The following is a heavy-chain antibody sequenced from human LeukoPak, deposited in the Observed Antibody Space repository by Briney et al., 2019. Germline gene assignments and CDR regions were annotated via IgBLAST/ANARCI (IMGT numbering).Heavy chain of an antibody. J-gene: IGHJ6*02. CDR3: ASLWGGIVPAAPNYYYYGMDV. Sequence: ASVKVSCKVSGYTLTELSMHWVRQAPGQGLEWMGWINPNSGGTNYAQKFQGRVTMTRDTSISTAYMELGRLRSDDTAVYYCASLWGGIVPAAPNYYYYGMDVWGQGTTVTVSS. D-gene: IGHD2-2*01. CDR2: INPNSGGT. CDR1: GYTLTELS. V-gene: IGHV1-2*02.